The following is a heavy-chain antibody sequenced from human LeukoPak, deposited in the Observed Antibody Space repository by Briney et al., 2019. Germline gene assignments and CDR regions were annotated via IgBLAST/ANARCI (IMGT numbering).Heavy chain of an antibody. J-gene: IGHJ4*02. CDR1: GFTFSSYA. D-gene: IGHD1-26*01. CDR2: IKSKTDGGTS. CDR3: PTSGSYSSFDY. V-gene: IGHV3-15*01. Sequence: GGSLRLSCAASGFTFSSYAMSWVRQAPGKGLEWVGRIKSKTDGGTSDYAAPVKGRFTISRDDSKTTLYLQMNSLTTEDTAVYYCPTSGSYSSFDYWGQGTLVTVSS.